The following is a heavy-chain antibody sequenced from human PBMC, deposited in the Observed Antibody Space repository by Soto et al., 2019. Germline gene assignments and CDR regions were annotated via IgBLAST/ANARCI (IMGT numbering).Heavy chain of an antibody. Sequence: QVQLQESGPGLVKPSQTLSLTCTVSGGSTSSGDYYWSWIRQHPGKGLERIGYIYYSGSTYYNPSLKSRVTISGDTSKNQFPLKLSSVTAADTAVYYCARWWSGSRQGFDPWGQGTLVTVSS. CDR2: IYYSGST. V-gene: IGHV4-31*03. J-gene: IGHJ5*02. CDR3: ARWWSGSRQGFDP. CDR1: GGSTSSGDYY. D-gene: IGHD3-3*01.